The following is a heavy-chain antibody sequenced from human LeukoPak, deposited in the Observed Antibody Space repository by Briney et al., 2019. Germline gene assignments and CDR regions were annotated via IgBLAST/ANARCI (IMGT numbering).Heavy chain of an antibody. V-gene: IGHV4-34*01. CDR3: ARGGYNYRFDY. J-gene: IGHJ4*02. CDR2: INHSGST. CDR1: GGSFSGYY. Sequence: PSETLSLTCAVYGGSFSGYYWSWIRQPPGKGLEWIGEINHSGSTNYNPSLKGRVTISVDTSKNQFSLKLSSVTAADTAVYYCARGGYNYRFDYWGQGTLVTVSS. D-gene: IGHD5-12*01.